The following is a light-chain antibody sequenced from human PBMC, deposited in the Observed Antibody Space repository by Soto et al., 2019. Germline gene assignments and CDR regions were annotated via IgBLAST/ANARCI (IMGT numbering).Light chain of an antibody. V-gene: IGKV1-5*03. CDR2: RAS. CDR3: QQYNNYRT. J-gene: IGKJ1*01. Sequence: DIQMTQSPSTLSASVGDRVTITCRASQTINSWLAWYQQRPGKAPKLLIYRASSLQSGVPSRFSRSGSGTEFTLTISSLQPDDFTPYYCQQYNNYRTFGQGTKVELK. CDR1: QTINSW.